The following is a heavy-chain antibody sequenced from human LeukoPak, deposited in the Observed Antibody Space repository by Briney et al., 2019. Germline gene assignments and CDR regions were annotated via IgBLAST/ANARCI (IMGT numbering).Heavy chain of an antibody. Sequence: SETLSLTCTVSGGSISSSNFYWGWIRQPPGKGLEWIGSIYYSGSTYYNPSLKSRVTITVDTSKNQFSLKLSSVTAADTAVYYCAVRLGGWFDPWGQGTLVTVSS. CDR1: GGSISSSNFY. J-gene: IGHJ5*02. CDR3: AVRLGGWFDP. CDR2: IYYSGST. D-gene: IGHD3-10*01. V-gene: IGHV4-39*07.